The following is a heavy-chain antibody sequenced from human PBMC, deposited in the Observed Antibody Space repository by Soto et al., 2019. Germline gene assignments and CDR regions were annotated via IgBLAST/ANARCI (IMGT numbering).Heavy chain of an antibody. J-gene: IGHJ4*02. Sequence: QVELVESGGGVVQSGGSLRRSCAAPGFSFSVYALHWIRQAPGEGLEWVAVISPNGNNQYYADSVKGRFTISRDTSKSTLSLQMTSLRPEDTAVYYCASGAAFYYDTSRYWGQGTLVTVSS. D-gene: IGHD3-22*01. CDR1: GFSFSVYA. V-gene: IGHV3-30-3*01. CDR3: ASGAAFYYDTSRY. CDR2: ISPNGNNQ.